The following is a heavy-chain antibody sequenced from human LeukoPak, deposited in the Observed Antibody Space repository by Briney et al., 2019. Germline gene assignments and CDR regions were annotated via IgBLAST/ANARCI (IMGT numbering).Heavy chain of an antibody. CDR1: GFTFSSYG. CDR2: IRYDGSNK. D-gene: IGHD2-15*01. J-gene: IGHJ4*02. CDR3: AKAGAVVVVAAKFFDY. V-gene: IGHV3-30*02. Sequence: GGSLRLSCAASGFTFSSYGMHWVRQAPGKGLEWVAFIRYDGSNKYYADSVKGRFTISRDNSKNTLYLQMNSLRAEDTAVYYCAKAGAVVVVAAKFFDYWGQGTLVTVSS.